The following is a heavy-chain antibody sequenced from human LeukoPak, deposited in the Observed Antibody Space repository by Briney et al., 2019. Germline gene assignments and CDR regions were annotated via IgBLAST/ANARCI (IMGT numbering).Heavy chain of an antibody. Sequence: ASVKVSCKASDYPFTSYGITWVRQAPGQGLEWMGWISAYNGNTNYAQKLQGRVTLTTDTSTSTAYMELRSLRSDDTAVYYCARSSSVTIAGYYFDYWGQGTLVTVSS. D-gene: IGHD3-10*01. CDR1: DYPFTSYG. CDR2: ISAYNGNT. CDR3: ARSSSVTIAGYYFDY. V-gene: IGHV1-18*01. J-gene: IGHJ4*02.